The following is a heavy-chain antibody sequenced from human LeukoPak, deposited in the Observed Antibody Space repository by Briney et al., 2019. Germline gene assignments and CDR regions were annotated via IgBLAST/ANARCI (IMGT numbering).Heavy chain of an antibody. Sequence: SVKVSCKASGGTFSSYAISWVRQAPGQGLEWMGGIIPIFGTANYAQKFQGRVTITADESTSTAYMELSSLRSEDTAVYYCARVSGPYSNPTLYFDYWGQGTLVTVSS. J-gene: IGHJ4*02. CDR3: ARVSGPYSNPTLYFDY. CDR2: IIPIFGTA. V-gene: IGHV1-69*13. CDR1: GGTFSSYA. D-gene: IGHD4-11*01.